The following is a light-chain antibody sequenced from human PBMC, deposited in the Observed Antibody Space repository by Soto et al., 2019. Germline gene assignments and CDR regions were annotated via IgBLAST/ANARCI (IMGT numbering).Light chain of an antibody. CDR1: SSDVGGYNY. Sequence: QSVLTQPASVSGSPGQSITISCTGTSSDVGGYNYVSWYQQRPGKAPKLMIYDVSNRPSGVSNRFSGSKSGNTASLTISGLKAEDEADYYCSSYTSSSTRVFGTGTKVTVL. CDR2: DVS. V-gene: IGLV2-14*01. CDR3: SSYTSSSTRV. J-gene: IGLJ1*01.